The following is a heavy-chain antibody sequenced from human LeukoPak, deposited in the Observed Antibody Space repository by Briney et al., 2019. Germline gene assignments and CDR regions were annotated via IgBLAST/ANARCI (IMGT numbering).Heavy chain of an antibody. CDR2: IRDSGSVT. Sequence: PGGSLRLSCAASGFTVSSNYMSWVRQAPGKGLEWVSGIRDSGSVTYYADSVKGRFTISRDNSKNTLYLQMNSLRADDTAVYYCARAKYYGDCPFDYWGQGTLVTVSS. CDR1: GFTVSSNY. CDR3: ARAKYYGDCPFDY. D-gene: IGHD4-17*01. V-gene: IGHV3-53*01. J-gene: IGHJ4*02.